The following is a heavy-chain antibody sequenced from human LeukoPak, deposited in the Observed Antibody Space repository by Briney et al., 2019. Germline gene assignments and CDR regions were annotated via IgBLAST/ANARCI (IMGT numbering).Heavy chain of an antibody. CDR1: GGSFSNSSYY. J-gene: IGHJ4*02. CDR2: IYYTGIT. V-gene: IGHV4-39*07. D-gene: IGHD3-22*01. Sequence: SETLSLTCTVSGGSFSNSSYYWGWIRQPPGKGLEWIGSIYYTGITYYNPSLKSRVTSSVDTSKNQFSLKLSSVTAADTAVYYCARMGRYFYDSSGYPVEFDYWGQGTLVTVSS. CDR3: ARMGRYFYDSSGYPVEFDY.